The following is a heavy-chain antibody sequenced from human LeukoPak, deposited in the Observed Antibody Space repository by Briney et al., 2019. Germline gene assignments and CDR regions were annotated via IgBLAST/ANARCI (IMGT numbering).Heavy chain of an antibody. CDR3: ARDFWSGYHYFDY. CDR1: GGTFSSYA. Sequence: SVRVSCKASGGTFSSYAISWVRQAPGQGLEWMGGIIPIFGTANYAQKFQGRVTMTRDTSTSTVYMELSSLRSEDTAVYYCARDFWSGYHYFDYWGQGTLVTVSS. J-gene: IGHJ4*02. D-gene: IGHD3-3*01. CDR2: IIPIFGTA. V-gene: IGHV1-69*05.